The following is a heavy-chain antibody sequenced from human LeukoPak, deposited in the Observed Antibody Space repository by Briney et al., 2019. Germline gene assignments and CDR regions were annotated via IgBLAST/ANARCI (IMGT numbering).Heavy chain of an antibody. J-gene: IGHJ4*02. CDR3: ARGNHYYGSGSSFFDY. CDR2: MNPNSGNT. Sequence: ASVKVSCKASGYTFTSYDINWVRQAIGQGLEWMEWMNPNSGNTGYAQKFQGRVTMTRNTSISTAYMELSSLRSEDTAVYYCARGNHYYGSGSSFFDYWGQGTLVTVSS. V-gene: IGHV1-8*01. CDR1: GYTFTSYD. D-gene: IGHD3-10*01.